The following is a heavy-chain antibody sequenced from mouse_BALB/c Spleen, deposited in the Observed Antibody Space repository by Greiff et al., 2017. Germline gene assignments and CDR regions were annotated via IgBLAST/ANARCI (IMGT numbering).Heavy chain of an antibody. V-gene: IGHV1-15*01. D-gene: IGHD3-1*01. CDR1: GYTFTDYE. CDR3: TIRGLFGFDY. CDR2: IDPETGGT. Sequence: VQLQQSGAELVRPGASVTLSCKASGYTFTDYEMHWVKQTPVHGLEWIGAIDPETGGTAYNQKFKGKATLTADKSSSTAYMELRSLTSEDSAVYYCTIRGLFGFDYWGQGTTLAVSS. J-gene: IGHJ2*01.